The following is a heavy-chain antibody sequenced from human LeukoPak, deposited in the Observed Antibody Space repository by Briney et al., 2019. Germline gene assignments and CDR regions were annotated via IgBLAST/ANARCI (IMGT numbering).Heavy chain of an antibody. Sequence: PSETLSLTCTVSGGSISSYYWSWIRQPPGKGLEWIGYIYYSGSTNYNPSLKSRVTISVDTSKNQFSLKLSSVTAADTAVYYCARAQLAVAGFDYWGQGTLVTVSS. CDR1: GGSISSYY. D-gene: IGHD6-19*01. V-gene: IGHV4-59*01. CDR2: IYYSGST. J-gene: IGHJ4*02. CDR3: ARAQLAVAGFDY.